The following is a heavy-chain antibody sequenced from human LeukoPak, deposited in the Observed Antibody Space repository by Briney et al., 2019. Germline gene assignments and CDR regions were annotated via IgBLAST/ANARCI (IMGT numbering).Heavy chain of an antibody. D-gene: IGHD5/OR15-5a*01. CDR3: ASRRVAVPSTRAFDY. CDR1: GFTFSSYA. Sequence: GGSLRLSCAASGFTFSSYAMSWVRQAPGKGLEWVSTISGPSTYYADSVKGRFTISTDSAKNSLYLQMSNLRAEDTALYYCASRRVAVPSTRAFDYWGQGTLVTVSS. J-gene: IGHJ4*02. CDR2: ISGPST. V-gene: IGHV3-48*03.